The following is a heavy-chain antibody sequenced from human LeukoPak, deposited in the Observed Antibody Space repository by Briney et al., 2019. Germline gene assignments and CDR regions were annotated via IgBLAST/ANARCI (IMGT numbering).Heavy chain of an antibody. CDR2: IYYSGST. CDR1: GGSISSYY. Sequence: AETLSLTCTVSGGSISSYYWSWIRQPPGKGLEWIGYIYYSGSTNYNPSLKSRVTISVDTSKNQFSLKLSSVTAADTAVYYCARDDRIAVAGALYNWFDPWGQGTLATVSS. CDR3: ARDDRIAVAGALYNWFDP. D-gene: IGHD6-19*01. J-gene: IGHJ5*02. V-gene: IGHV4-59*01.